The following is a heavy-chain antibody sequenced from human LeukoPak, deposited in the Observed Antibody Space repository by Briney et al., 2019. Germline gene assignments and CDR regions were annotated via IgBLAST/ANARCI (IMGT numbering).Heavy chain of an antibody. D-gene: IGHD2-2*01. CDR2: INPNSGGT. V-gene: IGHV1-2*02. Sequence: ASVKVSCKASGYTFTGYYMHWVRQAPGQGLEWMGWINPNSGGTNYAQKFQGRVTMTRDTSISTAYMELSRLRSDDTAVYYCARGIPLLGYCSSTSCTQFDHWGQGTLVTVSS. J-gene: IGHJ4*02. CDR1: GYTFTGYY. CDR3: ARGIPLLGYCSSTSCTQFDH.